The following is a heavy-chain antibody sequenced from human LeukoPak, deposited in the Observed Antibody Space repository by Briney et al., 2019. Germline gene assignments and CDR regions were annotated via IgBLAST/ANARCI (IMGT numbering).Heavy chain of an antibody. CDR3: ARPLPQWDCSSTSCPYYYYGMDV. CDR2: ISFEVSNK. J-gene: IGHJ6*02. D-gene: IGHD2-2*01. CDR1: GFTFSSYA. V-gene: IGHV3-30-3*01. Sequence: GRSLRLSCAASGFTFSSYAMHCVRQAPGKRLEWVSVISFEVSNKYYADSVKGRFTISRDNSKNTLYLQMNSLRAEDTAVYYCARPLPQWDCSSTSCPYYYYGMDVWGQGTTVTVSS.